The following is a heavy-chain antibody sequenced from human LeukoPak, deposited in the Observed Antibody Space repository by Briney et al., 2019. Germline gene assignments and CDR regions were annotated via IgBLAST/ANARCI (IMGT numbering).Heavy chain of an antibody. D-gene: IGHD6-19*01. J-gene: IGHJ4*02. V-gene: IGHV4-59*01. CDR1: GGSISSYY. CDR2: IYYSGST. CDR3: ARVPAVAGTPFDY. Sequence: KPSETLSLTCTVSGGSISSYYWSWIRQPPGKGLEWIGYIYYSGSTHYNPSLKSRAAISVDTSKNHFSLKLSSVTAADTAVYYCARVPAVAGTPFDYWGQGTLVTVSS.